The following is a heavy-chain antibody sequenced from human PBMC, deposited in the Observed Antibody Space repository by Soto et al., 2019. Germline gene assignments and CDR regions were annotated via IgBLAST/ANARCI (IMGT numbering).Heavy chain of an antibody. D-gene: IGHD6-13*01. V-gene: IGHV3-73*01. CDR2: IRSKANSYAT. J-gene: IGHJ4*02. CDR3: TRPIGDSSSGY. CDR1: GFTFSGSA. Sequence: EVQLVESGGGLVQPEGSLKLSCAASGFTFSGSAMHWVRQASGKGLEWVGRIRSKANSYATAYAASVKGRFTISRDDSKNTAYLQMNSLKTEDTAVYYCTRPIGDSSSGYWGQGTLVTVSS.